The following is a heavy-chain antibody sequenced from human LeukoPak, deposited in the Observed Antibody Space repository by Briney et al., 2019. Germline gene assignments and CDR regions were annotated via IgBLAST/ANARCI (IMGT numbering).Heavy chain of an antibody. D-gene: IGHD3-16*01. CDR3: ASLGKLGYYFDY. Sequence: SETLSLTCTVSGGSISSYYWGWVRQPPGKGLEWIGTIYYSGRTYYNPSLESRLTISVDTSKNQFSLNLSSVTAADTAVYYCASLGKLGYYFDYWGQGTLVTVSS. J-gene: IGHJ4*02. CDR2: IYYSGRT. V-gene: IGHV4-39*01. CDR1: GGSISSYY.